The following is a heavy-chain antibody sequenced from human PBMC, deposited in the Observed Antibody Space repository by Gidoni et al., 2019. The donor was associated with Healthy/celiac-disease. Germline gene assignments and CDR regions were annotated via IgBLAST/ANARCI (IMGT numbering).Heavy chain of an antibody. Sequence: QVQLVQSGAEVKKPGSSVTVSCKASGGTFSCYAISWVRQAPGQGLEWMGRIIPILGIANYAQKFQGRVTITADKSTSTAYMELSSLRSEDTAVYYCARGEGCSSTSCFFDYWGQGTLVTVSS. CDR2: IIPILGIA. D-gene: IGHD2-2*01. V-gene: IGHV1-69*04. CDR1: GGTFSCYA. CDR3: ARGEGCSSTSCFFDY. J-gene: IGHJ4*02.